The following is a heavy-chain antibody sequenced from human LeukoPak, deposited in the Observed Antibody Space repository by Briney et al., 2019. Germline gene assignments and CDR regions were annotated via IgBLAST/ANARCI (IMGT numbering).Heavy chain of an antibody. D-gene: IGHD1/OR15-1a*01. CDR2: IYSGGST. CDR3: AKSLFTSATGTGRAFHI. J-gene: IGHJ3*02. Sequence: GGSLRLSCAASGLTVSDNYMSWVRQAPGKGLEWLSVIYSGGSTYYVDSVKGRFSISRDNSKSTLYLQMNGLRAEDTAIFYCAKSLFTSATGTGRAFHIWGHGTRVTVSS. V-gene: IGHV3-53*01. CDR1: GLTVSDNY.